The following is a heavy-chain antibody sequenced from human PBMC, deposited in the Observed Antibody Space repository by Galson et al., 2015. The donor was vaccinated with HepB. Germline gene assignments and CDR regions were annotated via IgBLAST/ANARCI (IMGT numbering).Heavy chain of an antibody. CDR1: GFSFSSYA. V-gene: IGHV3-30-3*01. J-gene: IGHJ4*02. CDR3: ARTPGANWDIFDY. D-gene: IGHD1/OR15-1a*01. CDR2: ISYDGSNK. Sequence: SLRLSCAASGFSFSSYAMHWVRQPPGKGLEWVAVISYDGSNKYYAGSVKGRFTISRDNSKNTLYLQMNSLRPEDTAVYYCARTPGANWDIFDYWGQGTLVTVSS.